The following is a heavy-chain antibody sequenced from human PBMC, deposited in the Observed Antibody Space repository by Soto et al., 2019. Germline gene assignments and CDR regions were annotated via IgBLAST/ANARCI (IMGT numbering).Heavy chain of an antibody. Sequence: ASVKVSCKASGYTFTSYGISWVRQAPGQGLEWMGWISVYNGNTNYAQKLQGRVTMTTDTSTSTAYMEMRSLRSDDTAVYYCASGWFGEFVYYFDYWGQGTLVTVSS. CDR3: ASGWFGEFVYYFDY. D-gene: IGHD3-10*01. CDR2: ISVYNGNT. J-gene: IGHJ4*02. V-gene: IGHV1-18*01. CDR1: GYTFTSYG.